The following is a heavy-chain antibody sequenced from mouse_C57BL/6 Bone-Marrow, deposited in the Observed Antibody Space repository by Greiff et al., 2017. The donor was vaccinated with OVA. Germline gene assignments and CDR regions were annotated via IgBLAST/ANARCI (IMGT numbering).Heavy chain of an antibody. V-gene: IGHV1-26*01. D-gene: IGHD1-1*01. CDR3: AREDYYGSSSIDY. CDR2: INPNNGGT. J-gene: IGHJ2*01. Sequence: VQLQQSGPELVKPGASVKISCKASGYTFTDYYMNWVKQSHGKSLEWIGDINPNNGGTSYNQKFKGKATLTVDKSSSTAYMELRSLTSEDSAVYYCAREDYYGSSSIDYWGQGTTLTVSS. CDR1: GYTFTDYY.